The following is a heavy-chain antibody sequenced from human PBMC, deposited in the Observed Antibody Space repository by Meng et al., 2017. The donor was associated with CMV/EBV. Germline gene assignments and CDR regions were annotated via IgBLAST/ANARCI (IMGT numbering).Heavy chain of an antibody. CDR3: ARDGTYYDFWSGRAFGY. D-gene: IGHD3-3*01. J-gene: IGHJ4*02. Sequence: GESLKISCAASGFTVSSNYMSWVRQAPGKGLEWVSVIYSGGSTYYADSVKGRFTFSRDNSKNTLYLQMNSLRAEDTAVYYCARDGTYYDFWSGRAFGYWGQGTLVTVSS. V-gene: IGHV3-66*02. CDR1: GFTVSSNY. CDR2: IYSGGST.